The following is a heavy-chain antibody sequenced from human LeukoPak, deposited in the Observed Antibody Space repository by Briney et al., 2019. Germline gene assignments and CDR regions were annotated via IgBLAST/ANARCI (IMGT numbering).Heavy chain of an antibody. CDR2: IDPNTGDT. CDR1: GQSLTGYF. CDR3: ARLGLHGSGTYYFFDY. V-gene: IGHV1-2*06. J-gene: IGHJ4*02. D-gene: IGHD3-10*01. Sequence: ASAKVSCKASGQSLTGYFIHWVRQAPGQGPEWVGRIDPNTGDTIYAQNFQGRVTVTSATSISTAYMELSRLTSDDTAVYFCARLGLHGSGTYYFFDYWGQGTLVTVSS.